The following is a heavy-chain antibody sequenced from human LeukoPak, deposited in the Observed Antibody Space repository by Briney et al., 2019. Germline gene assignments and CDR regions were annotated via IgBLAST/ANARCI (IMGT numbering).Heavy chain of an antibody. V-gene: IGHV3-23*01. Sequence: GGSLRLSCAASGFTVSSYAMSWVRQAPGKGLEWVSAISGSGGSTYYADSVKGRFTISRDNSKNTLYLQMNSLRAEDTAVYYCARYYYGSGSYYHDYWGQGTLVTVSS. D-gene: IGHD3-10*01. CDR3: ARYYYGSGSYYHDY. J-gene: IGHJ4*02. CDR1: GFTVSSYA. CDR2: ISGSGGST.